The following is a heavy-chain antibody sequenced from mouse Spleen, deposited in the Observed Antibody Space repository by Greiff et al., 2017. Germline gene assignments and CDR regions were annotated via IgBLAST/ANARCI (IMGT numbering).Heavy chain of an antibody. CDR1: GYTFTSYW. CDR3: ARGGNYLRAMDY. J-gene: IGHJ4*01. CDR2: IDPSDSYT. D-gene: IGHD2-1*01. Sequence: VQLQQSGAELVMPGASVKLSCKASGYTFTSYWMHWVKQRPGQGLEWIGEIDPSDSYTNYNQKFKGKATLTVDKSSSTAYMQLSSLASEDSAVYYCARGGNYLRAMDYWGQGTSVTVSS. V-gene: IGHV1-69*01.